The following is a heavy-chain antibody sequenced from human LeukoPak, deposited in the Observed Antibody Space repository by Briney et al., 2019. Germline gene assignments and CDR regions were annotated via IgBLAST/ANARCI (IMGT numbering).Heavy chain of an antibody. CDR1: RFTFSTYW. J-gene: IGHJ4*02. CDR2: INSDGSST. V-gene: IGHV3-74*01. D-gene: IGHD5-18*01. CDR3: ARAAARGRFDY. Sequence: GGSLRPSCAASRFTFSTYWMHWVRQAPGKGLGWVSRINSDGSSTSYADSVKGRFTISRDNAKNTLYLQMNSLRAEDTAVYYCARAAARGRFDYWGQGTLVTVSS.